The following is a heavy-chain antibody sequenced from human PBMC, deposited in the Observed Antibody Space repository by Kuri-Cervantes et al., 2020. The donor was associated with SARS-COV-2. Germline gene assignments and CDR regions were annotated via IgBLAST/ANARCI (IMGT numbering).Heavy chain of an antibody. CDR3: TRDRGYCSGGGCYSTGCSFYY. CDR2: ISSGSVYI. Sequence: GGSLRLSCVASGLRFSNYNLNWVRQAPGKGLEWVSTISSGSVYIYYGDSVKGRFTISRDNAENSLYLQMNSLRVGDTAVYYCTRDRGYCSGGGCYSTGCSFYYWGQGALVTVSS. J-gene: IGHJ4*02. V-gene: IGHV3-21*01. CDR1: GLRFSNYN. D-gene: IGHD2-15*01.